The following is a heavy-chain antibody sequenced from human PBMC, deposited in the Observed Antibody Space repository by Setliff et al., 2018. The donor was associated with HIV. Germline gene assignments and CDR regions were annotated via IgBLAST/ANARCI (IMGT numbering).Heavy chain of an antibody. CDR1: GFTFSSYW. J-gene: IGHJ4*02. Sequence: GGSLRLSCAASGFTFSSYWVSWVRQAPGKGLQWVANINQDGSEKYYVGSVKGRFTISRDNSKNTLYLQMNSLRAEDTAVYYCAKDLVYYDSSGDLDYWGQGTLVTVSS. D-gene: IGHD3-22*01. CDR2: INQDGSEK. CDR3: AKDLVYYDSSGDLDY. V-gene: IGHV3-7*03.